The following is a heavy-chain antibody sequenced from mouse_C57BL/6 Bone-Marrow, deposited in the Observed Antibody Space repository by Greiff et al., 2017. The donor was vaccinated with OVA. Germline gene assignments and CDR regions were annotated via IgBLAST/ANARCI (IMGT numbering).Heavy chain of an antibody. Sequence: QVQLQQPGAELVKPGASVKLSCKASGYTFTSYWMHWVKQRPGQGLEWIGMIHPNSGSTNYNEKFKSKATLTVDKSSSTAYMQLSSLTSEDSAVYYGARDYGYDKRVAWFAYWGQGTLVTVSA. J-gene: IGHJ3*01. CDR3: ARDYGYDKRVAWFAY. CDR1: GYTFTSYW. D-gene: IGHD2-2*01. CDR2: IHPNSGST. V-gene: IGHV1-64*01.